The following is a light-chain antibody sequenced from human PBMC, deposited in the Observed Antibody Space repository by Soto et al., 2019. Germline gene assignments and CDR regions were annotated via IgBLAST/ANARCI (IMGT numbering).Light chain of an antibody. CDR2: DVS. J-gene: IGLJ2*01. V-gene: IGLV2-14*01. CDR3: SSYTSSSTRV. CDR1: SSDVGGYNY. Sequence: QSALTQPASVSGSPGQSITISCTETSSDVGGYNYVSWYQQHPGKAPKLMIYDVSNRLSGVSDRFSGSKSGNTASLTISGLQAEDEADYYCSSYTSSSTRVFGGGTKLTVL.